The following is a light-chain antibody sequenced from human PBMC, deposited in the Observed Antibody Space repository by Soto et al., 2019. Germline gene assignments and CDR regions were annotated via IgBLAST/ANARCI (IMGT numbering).Light chain of an antibody. V-gene: IGLV2-14*01. Sequence: QSALTQPASVSGSPGQSITISCTGTSSDVGGYNYVSWYQQHPGKAPKLMIYEVSNRPSGVSNRFSGSKSGNTASLTISGLQAEDKADYYCSSYTSIITLYVFGSGTKVTVL. J-gene: IGLJ1*01. CDR2: EVS. CDR3: SSYTSIITLYV. CDR1: SSDVGGYNY.